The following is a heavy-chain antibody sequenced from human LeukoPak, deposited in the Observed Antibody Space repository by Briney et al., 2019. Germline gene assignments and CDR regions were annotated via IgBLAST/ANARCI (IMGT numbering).Heavy chain of an antibody. CDR2: IYYSGST. D-gene: IGHD2-15*01. Sequence: SETLSLTCTVSGGSISSSSYYWGWIRQPPGKGLEWIGSIYYSGSTYYNPSLKSRVTISVDTSKNQFSLRLSSVTAADTAVYYCARVLAAALDIDYWGQGTLVTVSS. CDR3: ARVLAAALDIDY. V-gene: IGHV4-39*07. J-gene: IGHJ4*02. CDR1: GGSISSSSYY.